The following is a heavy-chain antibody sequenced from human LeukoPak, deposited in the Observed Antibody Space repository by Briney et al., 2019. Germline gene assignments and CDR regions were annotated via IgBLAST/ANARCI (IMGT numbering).Heavy chain of an antibody. CDR1: GDSISSGDYY. V-gene: IGHV4-61*02. J-gene: IGHJ4*02. CDR2: ISSSGST. CDR3: ARARSSGYPDY. Sequence: SQTLSLTCTVSGDSISSGDYYWSWIRQPAGKGLEWIGRISSSGSTNYNPSLKSRVPISVDTSKNQFSLKLSSVTAADTAVYYCARARSSGYPDYWGQGTLVTVSS. D-gene: IGHD3-22*01.